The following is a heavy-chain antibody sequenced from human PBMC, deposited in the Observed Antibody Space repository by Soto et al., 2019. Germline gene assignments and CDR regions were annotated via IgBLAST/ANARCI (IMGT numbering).Heavy chain of an antibody. CDR1: GGSFSGPS. V-gene: IGHV4-59*11. Sequence: PSETLSLTCSVSGGSFSGPSWSWIRQPPGKGLEWIGYIYDIGTTNPNPSLKSRVTITADTSKNQFSLKLSSVTAADTAVYYCARELDFYDSGTYYRSADWFGRWGQGTLVTVSS. J-gene: IGHJ5*02. D-gene: IGHD3-10*01. CDR3: ARELDFYDSGTYYRSADWFGR. CDR2: IYDIGTT.